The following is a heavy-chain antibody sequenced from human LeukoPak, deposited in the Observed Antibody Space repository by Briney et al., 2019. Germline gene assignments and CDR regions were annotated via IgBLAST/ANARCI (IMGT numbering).Heavy chain of an antibody. V-gene: IGHV3-64*01. CDR2: ISSNGGST. J-gene: IGHJ6*03. Sequence: PGGSLRLSCAASGFTLSSYAMHWVRQAPGKGLEYVSAISSNGGSTYYANSVKGRFTNSRDNSKSTLYLQMGSLRAEDMAVYYCARDRLELLSRYYYYYMDVWGKGTTVTVSS. D-gene: IGHD1-7*01. CDR1: GFTLSSYA. CDR3: ARDRLELLSRYYYYYMDV.